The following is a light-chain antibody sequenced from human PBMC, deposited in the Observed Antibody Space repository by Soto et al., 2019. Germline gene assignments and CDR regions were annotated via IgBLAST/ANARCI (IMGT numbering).Light chain of an antibody. V-gene: IGKV3-15*01. J-gene: IGKJ2*01. CDR2: GAS. CDR1: QSVSRS. CDR3: QQYNNWPPRYT. Sequence: EIMMTQSPATLSVSPGERATLSCRASQSVSRSLAWYQQKPGQAPGLLVYGASTRAAGIPARFSGSGSGTEFTLTISSLQSEDFAVYYCQQYNNWPPRYTFGQGTKMEIK.